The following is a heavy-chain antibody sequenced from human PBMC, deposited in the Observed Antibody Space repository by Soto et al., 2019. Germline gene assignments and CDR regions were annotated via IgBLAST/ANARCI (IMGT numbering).Heavy chain of an antibody. Sequence: SETLSLTCTFSGYSISSGYHWAWIRQPPGKGLEWLGSVHYSGNTYYNPSLKSRLTISVDKSKNQFSLNLSSVTAADTAVYYCARQDRVVAEGRWFDPWGQGTLVTVSS. CDR1: GYSISSGYH. V-gene: IGHV4-38-2*02. D-gene: IGHD2-15*01. CDR2: VHYSGNT. J-gene: IGHJ5*02. CDR3: ARQDRVVAEGRWFDP.